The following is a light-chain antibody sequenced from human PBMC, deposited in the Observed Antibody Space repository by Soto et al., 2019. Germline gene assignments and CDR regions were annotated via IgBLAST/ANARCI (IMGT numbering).Light chain of an antibody. Sequence: EIVMTQSPATVSGSRRGISALALMASQSVSSNLAWYQQKPGQAPRLLIYGASTRATGIPARFSGSGSGTEFTLTISSLQSEDFAVYYRQQYKNWPPITFGQGTRLEIK. CDR2: GAS. CDR3: QQYKNWPPIT. V-gene: IGKV3-15*01. J-gene: IGKJ5*01. CDR1: QSVSSN.